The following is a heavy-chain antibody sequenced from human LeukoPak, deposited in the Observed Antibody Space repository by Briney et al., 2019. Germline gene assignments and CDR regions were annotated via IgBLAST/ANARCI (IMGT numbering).Heavy chain of an antibody. CDR3: ARDRAAMVFDY. CDR2: TNPNSGGT. CDR1: GYTFTGYY. D-gene: IGHD5-18*01. J-gene: IGHJ4*02. Sequence: ASVKVSCKASGYTFTGYYMHWVRQAPGQGLEWMGWTNPNSGGTNYAQKFQGRVTMTRDTSISTAYMERSRLRSDDTAVYYCARDRAAMVFDYWGQGTLVTVSS. V-gene: IGHV1-2*02.